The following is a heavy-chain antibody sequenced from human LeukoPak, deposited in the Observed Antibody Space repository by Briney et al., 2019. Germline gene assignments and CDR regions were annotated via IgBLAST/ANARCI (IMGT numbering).Heavy chain of an antibody. CDR3: ARGGSDP. V-gene: IGHV1-8*03. CDR2: MNPNSGNT. Sequence: ASVKVSCKASGYTFTGYYMHWVRQAPGQGLEWMGWMNPNSGNTGYAQKFQGRVTITRNTSISTAYMELSSLRSEDTAVYYCARGGSDPWGQGTLVTVSS. CDR1: GYTFTGYY. J-gene: IGHJ5*02.